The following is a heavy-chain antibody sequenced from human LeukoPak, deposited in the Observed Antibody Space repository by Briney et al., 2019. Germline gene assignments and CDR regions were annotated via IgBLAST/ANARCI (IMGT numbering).Heavy chain of an antibody. J-gene: IGHJ6*03. CDR2: INWNGGST. CDR3: ARKRRYSSPLEGDYYYYYYVDV. CDR1: GFTFDDYG. V-gene: IGHV3-20*04. Sequence: GGSLRLSCAASGFTFDDYGMSWVRQAPGKGLEWVSGINWNGGSTGYADSVKGRFTISRDNAKNSLYLQMNSLRAEDTALYYCARKRRYSSPLEGDYYYYYYVDVWGKGTTVTVSS. D-gene: IGHD6-13*01.